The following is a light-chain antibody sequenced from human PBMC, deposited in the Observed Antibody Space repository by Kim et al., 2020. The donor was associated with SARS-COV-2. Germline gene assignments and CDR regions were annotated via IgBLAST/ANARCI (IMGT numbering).Light chain of an antibody. V-gene: IGKV1-27*01. J-gene: IGKJ1*01. CDR3: QKYDSAPRT. Sequence: DIQMTQSPSSLSASVGARVTITCRASQGISNFLAWYQQKPGRVPELLISAASNLQSGVPSRFSGSGSGTDFTLTISNLQPEDVATYYCQKYDSAPRTFGQGTKVDIK. CDR2: AAS. CDR1: QGISNF.